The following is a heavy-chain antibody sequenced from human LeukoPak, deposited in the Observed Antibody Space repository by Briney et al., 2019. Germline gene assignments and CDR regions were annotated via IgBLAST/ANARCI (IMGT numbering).Heavy chain of an antibody. CDR3: ARDPLRGYSYGEVDY. V-gene: IGHV1-18*04. CDR1: GYTFTSHY. Sequence: ASVKVSCKASGYTFTSHYMHWVRQAPGQGLEWMGWISAYNGNTNYAQKLQGRVTMTTDTSTSTAYMELRSLRSDDTAVYYCARDPLRGYSYGEVDYWGQGTLVTVSS. D-gene: IGHD5-18*01. CDR2: ISAYNGNT. J-gene: IGHJ4*02.